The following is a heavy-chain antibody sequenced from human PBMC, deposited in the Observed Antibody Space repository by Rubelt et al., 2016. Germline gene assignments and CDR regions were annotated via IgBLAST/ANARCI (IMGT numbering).Heavy chain of an antibody. J-gene: IGHJ6*02. CDR3: ARYGYYYYGMDV. CDR2: ISSSSSYI. CDR1: GFTFSSYS. Sequence: EVQLVESGGGLVKPGGSLRLSCAASGFTFSSYSMNWVRQAPGKGLDWVSSISSSSSYIYYADSVKGRFTISRDNAKNSLYLQMNSLRAEDTAVYYCARYGYYYYGMDVWGQGTTVTVAS. D-gene: IGHD3-10*01. V-gene: IGHV3-21*01.